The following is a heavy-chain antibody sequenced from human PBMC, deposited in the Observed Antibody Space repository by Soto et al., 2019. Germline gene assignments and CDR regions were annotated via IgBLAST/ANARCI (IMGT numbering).Heavy chain of an antibody. Sequence: GASVKVSCKASGGTFSSYAISWVRQAPGQGLEWMGGIIPIFGTANYAQKFQGRVTITADESTSTAYMELSSLRSEDTAVYYCAAGDIRIAAAGTPNWFDPWGQGTLVTVSS. CDR3: AAGDIRIAAAGTPNWFDP. V-gene: IGHV1-69*13. J-gene: IGHJ5*02. D-gene: IGHD6-13*01. CDR1: GGTFSSYA. CDR2: IIPIFGTA.